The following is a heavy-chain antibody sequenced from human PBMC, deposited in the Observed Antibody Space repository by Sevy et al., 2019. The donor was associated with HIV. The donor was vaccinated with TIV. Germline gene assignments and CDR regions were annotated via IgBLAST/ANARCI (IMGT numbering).Heavy chain of an antibody. CDR1: GFSVSDTY. CDR2: IYSGDKT. D-gene: IGHD3-3*01. V-gene: IGHV3-53*01. J-gene: IGHJ6*02. Sequence: GGSLRLSCAASGFSVSDTYMSWVRQAPGKGLEWVSVIYSGDKTYHADSVKGRFTISRDSSKNTIYLQLNSLRTDDTAVYYCAKDLRLAITNDGGVFGMDVWGQGTTVTVSS. CDR3: AKDLRLAITNDGGVFGMDV.